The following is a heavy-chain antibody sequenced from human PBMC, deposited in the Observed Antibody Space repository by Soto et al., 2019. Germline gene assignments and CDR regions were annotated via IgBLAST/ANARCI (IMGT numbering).Heavy chain of an antibody. CDR3: ARGLGDIVVVPAAMGRDYYYYYMDV. CDR2: MNPNSGNT. J-gene: IGHJ6*03. D-gene: IGHD2-2*01. Sequence: QVQLVQSGAEVKKPGASVKVSCKASGYTFTSYDINWVRQATGQGLEWMGWMNPNSGNTGYAQKVQGRVTMTRNTSISTAYMELSSLRSEDTAVYYCARGLGDIVVVPAAMGRDYYYYYMDVWGKGTTVTVSS. V-gene: IGHV1-8*01. CDR1: GYTFTSYD.